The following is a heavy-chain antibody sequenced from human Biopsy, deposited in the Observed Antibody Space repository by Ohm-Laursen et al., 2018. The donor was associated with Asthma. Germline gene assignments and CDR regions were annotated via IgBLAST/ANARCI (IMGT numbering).Heavy chain of an antibody. J-gene: IGHJ6*02. CDR1: GFTFSTYA. CDR2: ISYDGSKR. V-gene: IGHV3-30*18. CDR3: AKDVVWFRELGGMDV. D-gene: IGHD3-10*01. Sequence: SLRLPCAASGFTFSTYAMHRVRQAPDKGLEWVALISYDGSKRHSADSVRGRFTISRDNSKNTLYLQMNSLRAGDTAVYYCAKDVVWFRELGGMDVWGQGTTVTVSS.